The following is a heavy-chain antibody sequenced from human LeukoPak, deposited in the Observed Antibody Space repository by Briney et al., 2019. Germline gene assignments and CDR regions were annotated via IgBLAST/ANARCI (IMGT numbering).Heavy chain of an antibody. V-gene: IGHV1-3*01. D-gene: IGHD3-22*01. CDR1: GYTFTSYA. CDR3: ARVTVGRSYYDSMLIDY. Sequence: ASVKVSCKASGYTFTSYAMHWVRQAPGQRLEWMGWINAGNGNTKYSQEFQGRVTITRDTSASTAYMELSSLRPDDTAVYYCARVTVGRSYYDSMLIDYWGQGTLVTVSS. J-gene: IGHJ4*02. CDR2: INAGNGNT.